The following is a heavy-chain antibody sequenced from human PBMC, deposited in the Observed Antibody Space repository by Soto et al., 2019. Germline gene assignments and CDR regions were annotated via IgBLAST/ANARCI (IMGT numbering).Heavy chain of an antibody. D-gene: IGHD6-19*01. J-gene: IGHJ2*01. Sequence: EVQLLESGGGLVQPGGSLRLSCAASGFTFGGYVMVWVRQAPGKGLEWVSSIGSSGGTTNYADSVKGRFTTSRDNSKNMLYLQMNSXXXXXTAVYYCAKESSGWY. CDR3: AKESSGWY. CDR1: GFTFGGYV. V-gene: IGHV3-23*01. CDR2: IGSSGGTT.